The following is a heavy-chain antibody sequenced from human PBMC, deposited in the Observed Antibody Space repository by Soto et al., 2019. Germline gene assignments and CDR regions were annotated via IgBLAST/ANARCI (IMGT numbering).Heavy chain of an antibody. V-gene: IGHV4-59*08. D-gene: IGHD6-19*01. J-gene: IGHJ4*02. Sequence: TLSLTCTVSGGSISSYYWSWIRQPPGKGLEWIGYIYYSGSTNYNPSLKSQVTISVDTSKNQFTLKLSSVTAADTAVYYCARLDSSGPDYWGQGTLVTVSS. CDR1: GGSISSYY. CDR2: IYYSGST. CDR3: ARLDSSGPDY.